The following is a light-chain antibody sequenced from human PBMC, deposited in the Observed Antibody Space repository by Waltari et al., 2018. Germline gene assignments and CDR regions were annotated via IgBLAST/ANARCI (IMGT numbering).Light chain of an antibody. Sequence: HSALPPPASLSGSPGQSITISCTGTSSDVGAYNLVSWYQQHPVKAPKLLIYELTLRPPGISHRFSGSRSGNTASPTISGLQAEDGADYFCCSYAESSPFVMFGGGTKLTVL. CDR3: CSYAESSPFVM. J-gene: IGLJ3*02. V-gene: IGLV2-23*02. CDR2: ELT. CDR1: SSDVGAYNL.